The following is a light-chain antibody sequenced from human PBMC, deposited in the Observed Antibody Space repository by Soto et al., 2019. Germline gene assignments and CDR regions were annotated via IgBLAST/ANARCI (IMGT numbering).Light chain of an antibody. V-gene: IGKV3-20*01. J-gene: IGKJ5*01. CDR2: GAS. CDR1: QSVSSSY. CDR3: QQYGSSPKT. Sequence: EIVLTQSPGTLSLSPGERATLSCRASQSVSSSYLAWYQQRPGQAPRLLIYGASSRATGIPDRFSGSGSGTDFTFTISRLEPEDFAVYYCQQYGSSPKTFGQGTRREIK.